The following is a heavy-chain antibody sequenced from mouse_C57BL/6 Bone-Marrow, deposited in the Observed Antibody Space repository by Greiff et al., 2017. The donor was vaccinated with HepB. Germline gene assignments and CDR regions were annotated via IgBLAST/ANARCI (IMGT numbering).Heavy chain of an antibody. V-gene: IGHV1-54*01. CDR3: ARYYGSHYYAMDY. J-gene: IGHJ4*01. CDR1: GYAFTNYL. CDR2: INPGSGGT. D-gene: IGHD1-1*01. Sequence: VQLQQSGAELVRPGTSVKVSCKASGYAFTNYLIEWVKQRPGQGLEWIGVINPGSGGTNYNEKFKGKATLTADKSSSTAYMQLSSLTSEDSAVYFCARYYGSHYYAMDYWGQGTSVTVSS.